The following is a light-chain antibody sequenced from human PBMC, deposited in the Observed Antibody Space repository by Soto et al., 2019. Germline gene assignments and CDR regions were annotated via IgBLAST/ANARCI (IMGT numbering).Light chain of an antibody. CDR2: GAS. V-gene: IGKV3-20*01. Sequence: EIVLTQSPGTLSLSPGERATLSCRASQSVSSSYLAWYQQKPGQAPRQLIYGASSRATGIPDRFSGSGSGTYFTLTNTRLEPEDVAVYYCQHYRTSFGGGTRVEIK. CDR3: QHYRTS. J-gene: IGKJ4*01. CDR1: QSVSSSY.